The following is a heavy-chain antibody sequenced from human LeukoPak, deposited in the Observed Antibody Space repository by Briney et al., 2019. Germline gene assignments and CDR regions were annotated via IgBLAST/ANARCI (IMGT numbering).Heavy chain of an antibody. D-gene: IGHD5-24*01. CDR2: IIPIFGTA. CDR1: GYTFTSYD. V-gene: IGHV1-69*13. CDR3: ARVRTWGMATIEYYFDY. J-gene: IGHJ4*02. Sequence: SVKVSCKASGYTFTSYDIDWVRQATGQGLEWMGGIIPIFGTANYAQKFQGRVTITADESTSTAYMELSSLRSEDTAVYYCARVRTWGMATIEYYFDYWGQGTLVTVSS.